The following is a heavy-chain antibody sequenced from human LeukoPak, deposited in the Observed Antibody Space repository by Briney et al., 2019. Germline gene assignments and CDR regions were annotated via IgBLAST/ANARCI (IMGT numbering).Heavy chain of an antibody. CDR1: GLTVGNNY. V-gene: IGHV3-53*01. CDR2: IYSGGET. J-gene: IGHJ4*02. CDR3: AKGLAVVTQFDY. Sequence: GGSLRLSCAASGLTVGNNYLSWVRQAPGRGLEWVSIIYSGGETFYADSVKGRFTISRDNSKNTLYLQMNSLRAEDTAVYYCAKGLAVVTQFDYWGQGTLVTVSS. D-gene: IGHD4-23*01.